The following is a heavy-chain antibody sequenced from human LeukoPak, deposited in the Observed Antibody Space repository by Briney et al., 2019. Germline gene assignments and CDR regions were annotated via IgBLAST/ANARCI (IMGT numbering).Heavy chain of an antibody. D-gene: IGHD2-2*02. Sequence: GASLQISCQGSGSIFTSYWIGWVRPLPGKGLEGMGIIYPGDSDNRYNPSFQAQVTISADKPISTAYLQWSSLKASDTAVYYFAIAGDSTTSCYRGFSYWGEGTLVSVSS. CDR3: AIAGDSTTSCYRGFSY. CDR2: IYPGDSDN. V-gene: IGHV5-51*04. J-gene: IGHJ4*02. CDR1: GSIFTSYW.